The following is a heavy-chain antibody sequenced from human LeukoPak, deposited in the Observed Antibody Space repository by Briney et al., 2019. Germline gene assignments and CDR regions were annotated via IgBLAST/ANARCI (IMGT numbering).Heavy chain of an antibody. CDR3: ARAGDYDDYEEYGMDV. CDR1: GGTFSSYA. V-gene: IGHV1-69*13. J-gene: IGHJ6*02. D-gene: IGHD4-17*01. Sequence: ASVKVSCKASGGTFSSYAISWVRQAPGQGLEWMGGIIPIFGTANYAQKFQGRVTITADESTSTAYMELSSLRSEDTAVYYCARAGDYDDYEEYGMDVWGQGTTVTVSS. CDR2: IIPIFGTA.